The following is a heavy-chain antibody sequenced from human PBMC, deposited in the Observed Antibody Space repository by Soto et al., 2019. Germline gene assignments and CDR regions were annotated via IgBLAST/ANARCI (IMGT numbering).Heavy chain of an antibody. J-gene: IGHJ5*02. CDR2: ISASGDIT. CDR1: GFTFTTYA. V-gene: IGHV3-23*01. Sequence: EVQLLESGGGLIQPGGSLRLSCAASGFTFTTYAMRWVRQAPGKGLEWVSAISASGDITYYADSVKGRFTISRDSSKNTLYLQTNDLRAEDTAIYYSAKDSNLIPWGSNHWGHGTLVTVAS. CDR3: AKDSNLIPWGSNH. D-gene: IGHD3-10*01.